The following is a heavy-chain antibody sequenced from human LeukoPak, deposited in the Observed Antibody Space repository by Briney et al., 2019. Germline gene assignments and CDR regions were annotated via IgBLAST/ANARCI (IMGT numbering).Heavy chain of an antibody. D-gene: IGHD3-22*01. CDR3: AKDGGWGYDSIEYYFDY. Sequence: GGSLRLSCAASGFTFSNYGMHWVRQAPGKGLEWVAVISYDGSNKYYADSVKGRFTISRDNSKNTLYLQMNSLRAEGTAVYYCAKDGGWGYDSIEYYFDYWGQGTLVTVSS. V-gene: IGHV3-30*18. J-gene: IGHJ4*02. CDR2: ISYDGSNK. CDR1: GFTFSNYG.